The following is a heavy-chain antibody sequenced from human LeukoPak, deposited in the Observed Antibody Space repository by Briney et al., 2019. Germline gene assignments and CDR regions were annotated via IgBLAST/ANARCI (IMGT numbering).Heavy chain of an antibody. Sequence: PGGSLRLSCAASGFTFSSYAMSWVRQAPGKGLEWVSAISGSGGSTYYADSVKGRFTISRDNSKNTLYLQMNSLRAEDTAVYYCAKVIAARPSTYYSDYWGQGTLVTVSS. V-gene: IGHV3-23*01. D-gene: IGHD6-6*01. CDR3: AKVIAARPSTYYSDY. CDR1: GFTFSSYA. J-gene: IGHJ4*02. CDR2: ISGSGGST.